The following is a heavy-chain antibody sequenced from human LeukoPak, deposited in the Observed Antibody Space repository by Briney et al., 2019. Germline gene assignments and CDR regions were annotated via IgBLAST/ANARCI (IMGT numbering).Heavy chain of an antibody. CDR3: ARGAYYYED. Sequence: GGSLRLSCAASGFSFSNYAMSWVRQAPVKGLEWVAGISNSGGSTYYADSVKGRFTISRDNAKNSLYLQMNSLRAEDTAVYYCARGAYYYEDWGQGTLVTVSS. CDR2: ISNSGGST. J-gene: IGHJ4*02. CDR1: GFSFSNYA. D-gene: IGHD3-22*01. V-gene: IGHV3-23*01.